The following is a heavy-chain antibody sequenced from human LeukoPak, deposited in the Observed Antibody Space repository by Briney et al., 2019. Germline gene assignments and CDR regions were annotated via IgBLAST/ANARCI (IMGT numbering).Heavy chain of an antibody. CDR1: GYTFTSYD. CDR3: ARVDYGGKPTDY. V-gene: IGHV1-8*01. Sequence: ASVKVSCKASGYTFTSYDINWVRQATGQGLEWMGWMNPNSGNTGYAQKFQGRVTTTRNTSISTAYMELSSLRSEDTAVYYCARVDYGGKPTDYWGQGTLVTVSS. J-gene: IGHJ4*02. D-gene: IGHD4-23*01. CDR2: MNPNSGNT.